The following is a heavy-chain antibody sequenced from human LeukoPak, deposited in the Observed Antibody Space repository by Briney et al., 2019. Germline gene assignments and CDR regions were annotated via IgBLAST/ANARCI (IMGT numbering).Heavy chain of an antibody. CDR1: GFNFNFVW. V-gene: IGHV3-15*01. J-gene: IGHJ6*02. CDR3: TTERNWELLRPYGMDI. D-gene: IGHD1-26*01. CDR2: IRTKTDGETA. Sequence: GGSLRLSCAASGFNFNFVWMSWVRQAPGKGLEWVGRIRTKTDGETADYAASVKGRFTISRDDSKTTLYLQMSSLKTEDSAVYYCTTERNWELLRPYGMDIWGQGTTVTVSS.